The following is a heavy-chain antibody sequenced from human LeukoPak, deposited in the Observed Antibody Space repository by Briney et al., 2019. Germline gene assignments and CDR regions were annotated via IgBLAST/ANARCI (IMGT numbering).Heavy chain of an antibody. J-gene: IGHJ6*02. D-gene: IGHD4-4*01. V-gene: IGHV3-9*01. CDR3: AKGATVCYSYYGMDG. Sequence: KGLEWVSGISWNSGSIGYADSVKGRFTISRDNAKSSLYLQMNSLRAEDTALYYCAKGATVCYSYYGMDGWGQGTTVTVSS. CDR2: ISWNSGSI.